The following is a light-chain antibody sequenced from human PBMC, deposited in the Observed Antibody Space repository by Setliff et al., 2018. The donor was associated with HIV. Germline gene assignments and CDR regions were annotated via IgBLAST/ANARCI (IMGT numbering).Light chain of an antibody. J-gene: IGLJ1*01. CDR2: EVT. CDR1: SSDIGGYNF. V-gene: IGLV2-14*01. Sequence: QSVLIQPPSVSGSPGQSVTISCTGTSSDIGGYNFVSWYQHHPGKAPKLMIYEVTNRPSGVSNRFSGSKSGNTASLTISGLQADDEADYYCSSYTSSSPYVFGTGTKVTVL. CDR3: SSYTSSSPYV.